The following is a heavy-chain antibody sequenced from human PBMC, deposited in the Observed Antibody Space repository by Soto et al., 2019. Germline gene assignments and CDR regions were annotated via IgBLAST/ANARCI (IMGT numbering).Heavy chain of an antibody. J-gene: IGHJ4*02. CDR1: GFTFNSHG. V-gene: IGHV3-33*01. D-gene: IGHD2-15*01. CDR3: ARARRGWWHALDF. CDR2: AWYAGSTE. Sequence: QVQLVESGGGVVQSGGSLRLSCAASGFTFNSHGMHWVRHAPGKGLEWVAVAWYAGSTEYYAESVKGRFSISRDNYKNTVYVQLNSLRAKDTAVYYFARARRGWWHALDFWGQGTQVTVSS.